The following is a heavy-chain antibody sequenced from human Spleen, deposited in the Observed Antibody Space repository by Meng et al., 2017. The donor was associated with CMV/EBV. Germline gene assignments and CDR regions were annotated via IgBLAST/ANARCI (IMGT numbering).Heavy chain of an antibody. D-gene: IGHD2-2*01. CDR3: ATSGYCSSTGCSIDY. CDR1: GGTFGSYT. J-gene: IGHJ4*02. CDR2: IIPILGIA. Sequence: TGGTFGSYTVSWVRRAPGQGLEWMGRIIPILGIANNTQKFQGRVRITADKSTSTAYMELSSLRSEDTAVYYCATSGYCSSTGCSIDYWGQGTLVTVSS. V-gene: IGHV1-69*02.